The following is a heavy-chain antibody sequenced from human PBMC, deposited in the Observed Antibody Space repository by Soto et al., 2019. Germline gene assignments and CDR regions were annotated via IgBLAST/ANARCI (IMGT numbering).Heavy chain of an antibody. CDR1: GFTFSSYW. D-gene: IGHD3-22*01. Sequence: EVQLVESGGGLVQPGGSLRLSCAASGFTFSSYWMSWVRQTPGKGLEWVANIKQDGSEKYYVDSVKGRFTISRDNARNSLYLQMNSLRAEDTAVYYYARDSVRGYYDSSGYFTALDYWGQGTLVTVSS. CDR2: IKQDGSEK. CDR3: ARDSVRGYYDSSGYFTALDY. V-gene: IGHV3-7*01. J-gene: IGHJ4*02.